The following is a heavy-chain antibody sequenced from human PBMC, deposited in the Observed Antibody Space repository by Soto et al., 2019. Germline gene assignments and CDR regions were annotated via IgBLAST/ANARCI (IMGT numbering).Heavy chain of an antibody. CDR2: ISYDGSNK. CDR3: CTRAY. CDR1: GFTFSSYA. V-gene: IGHV3-30-3*01. J-gene: IGHJ4*02. Sequence: QVQLVESGGGVVQPGRSLRLSCAASGFTFSSYAMHWVRQAPGKGLEWVAVISYDGSNKYYADSVKGRFTISRDNSKNTLYLQMNSLSAEDTAVYYCCTRAYWGQGTLVTVSS. D-gene: IGHD2-8*01.